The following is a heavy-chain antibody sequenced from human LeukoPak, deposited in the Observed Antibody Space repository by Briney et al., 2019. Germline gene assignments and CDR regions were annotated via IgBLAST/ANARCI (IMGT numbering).Heavy chain of an antibody. CDR1: EFTFSSYV. J-gene: IGHJ4*02. D-gene: IGHD5-18*01. CDR3: AKDYEDTAMGNFDY. Sequence: PGGSLRLSCAASEFTFSSYVMAWVRQAPGKGLEWASAISGSGGSTYYADSVKGRFTISRDNSKNTLYLQMNSLRAEDTAVYYCAKDYEDTAMGNFDYWGQGTLVTVSS. CDR2: ISGSGGST. V-gene: IGHV3-23*01.